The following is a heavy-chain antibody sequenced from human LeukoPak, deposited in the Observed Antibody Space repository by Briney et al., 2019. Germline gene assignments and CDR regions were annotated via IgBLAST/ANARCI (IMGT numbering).Heavy chain of an antibody. D-gene: IGHD2-2*01. CDR1: GYTFTGYY. CDR2: INPNSGGT. Sequence: ASVKVSCKASGYTFTGYYMHWVRQAPGQGPEWMGWINPNSGGTNYAQKFQGRVTMTRDTSISTAYMELSRLRSDDTAVYYCARVEGDIVVVPAAPFDPWGQGTLVTVSS. CDR3: ARVEGDIVVVPAAPFDP. V-gene: IGHV1-2*02. J-gene: IGHJ5*02.